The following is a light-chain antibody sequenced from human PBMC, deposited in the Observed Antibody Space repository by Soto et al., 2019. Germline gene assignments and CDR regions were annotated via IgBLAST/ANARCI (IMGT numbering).Light chain of an antibody. CDR1: QSISSY. CDR2: AAS. CDR3: QQSYSTRWT. V-gene: IGKV1-39*01. J-gene: IGKJ1*01. Sequence: DIQMTQSPSSLSASVGDRVTITCRASQSISSYLNWYQQKPGKAPKLLIYAASSLQSGVPSSFSGSGSGTDFTLTISILKPEDFATYYCQQSYSTRWTFGKGTKV.